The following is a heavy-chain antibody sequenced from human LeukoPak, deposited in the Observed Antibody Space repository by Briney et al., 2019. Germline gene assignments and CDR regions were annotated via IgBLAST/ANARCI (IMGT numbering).Heavy chain of an antibody. CDR2: IWYDGSNK. V-gene: IGHV3-33*01. CDR1: GFTFSSYG. CDR3: AREIVATAKGAYYFDY. J-gene: IGHJ4*02. Sequence: AGGSLRLSCAASGFTFSSYGMHWVRQGPGKGLEWVSVIWYDGSNKYYADSVKGRFTISRDNSKNTLYLQMNRLRAEDTAVYYCAREIVATAKGAYYFDYWGQGTLVTVSS. D-gene: IGHD5-12*01.